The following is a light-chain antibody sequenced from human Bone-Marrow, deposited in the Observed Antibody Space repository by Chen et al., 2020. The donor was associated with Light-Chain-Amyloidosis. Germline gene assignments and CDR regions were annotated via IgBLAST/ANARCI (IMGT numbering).Light chain of an antibody. CDR2: RNN. Sequence: QSVLTQPPSASGTPGQRVTISCSGSSSNIGSNYVYWYQQLPGTAPKLLIYRNNQRPSGVPDRFSGAKSGPSASLAISGLRSEGEADYYCAAWDDSLSGWVFGGGTKLTVL. V-gene: IGLV1-47*01. CDR1: SSNIGSNY. J-gene: IGLJ3*02. CDR3: AAWDDSLSGWV.